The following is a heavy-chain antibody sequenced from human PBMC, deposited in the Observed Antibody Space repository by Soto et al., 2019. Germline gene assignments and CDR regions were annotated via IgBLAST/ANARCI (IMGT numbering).Heavy chain of an antibody. J-gene: IGHJ4*02. V-gene: IGHV3-23*01. Sequence: EVQLLESRGGLVQPGGSLRLSCAASGFTFSSYAMSWVRQAPGKGLEWVSAISGSGGSTYYADSVKGRFTFSRDNSKNTLYLQMNSLRAEDTAVYYCAKSNGWYAELDYWGQGTLVTVSS. D-gene: IGHD6-19*01. CDR3: AKSNGWYAELDY. CDR2: ISGSGGST. CDR1: GFTFSSYA.